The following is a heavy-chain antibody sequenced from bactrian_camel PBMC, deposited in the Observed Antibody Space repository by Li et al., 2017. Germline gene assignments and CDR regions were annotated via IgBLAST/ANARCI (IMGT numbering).Heavy chain of an antibody. CDR1: GYLYSSHC. CDR3: AADRVCFLYLGTGTEYTY. CDR2: LSRSGGWT. D-gene: IGHD2*01. V-gene: IGHV3S25*01. Sequence: QLVESGGGSVQAGGSLRLACDISGYLYSSHCMAWFRQIPENVREGVATLSRSGGWTDYADSVKGRFTISQDNAKNTVYLQMNDLKPEDTAMYYCAADRVCFLYLGTGTEYTYWGQGTQVTVS. J-gene: IGHJ4*01.